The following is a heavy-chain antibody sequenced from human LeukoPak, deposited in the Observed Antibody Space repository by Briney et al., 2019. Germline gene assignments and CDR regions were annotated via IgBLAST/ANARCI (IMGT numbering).Heavy chain of an antibody. V-gene: IGHV1-2*02. CDR3: ARVFYYDSSGYFAFDI. Sequence: ASVKVSCKASGYTFTGYYMHWVRQAPGQGLEWMGWINPNSGGTSYAQKFQGRVTMTRDTSISTAYMELSRLRSDDTAVYYCARVFYYDSSGYFAFDIWGQGTMVTVSS. D-gene: IGHD3-22*01. CDR1: GYTFTGYY. CDR2: INPNSGGT. J-gene: IGHJ3*02.